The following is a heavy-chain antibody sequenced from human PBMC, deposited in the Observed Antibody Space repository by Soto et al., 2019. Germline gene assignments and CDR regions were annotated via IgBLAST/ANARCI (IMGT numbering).Heavy chain of an antibody. V-gene: IGHV4-59*01. CDR1: GGSISSYY. Sequence: SETLSLTCTVSGGSISSYYWSWIRQPPGKGLEWIGYIYYSGSTNYNPSLKSRVTISVDTSKNQFSLKLSSVTAADTAVYYCARVPLWFGESPPHYYYYYGMDVWGQGTTVTVSS. CDR3: ARVPLWFGESPPHYYYYYGMDV. J-gene: IGHJ6*02. D-gene: IGHD3-10*01. CDR2: IYYSGST.